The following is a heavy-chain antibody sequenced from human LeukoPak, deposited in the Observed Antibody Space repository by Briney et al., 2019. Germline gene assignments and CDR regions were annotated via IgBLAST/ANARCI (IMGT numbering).Heavy chain of an antibody. D-gene: IGHD3-22*01. CDR3: ARVVHYYDSTGLTHDAFDI. CDR1: VFTVSSNY. CDR2: IYSGGTT. Sequence: GGSLRHSSAASVFTVSSNYMSCVRQAPGKGLEWVSVIYSGGTTHYAYSVKGRFTISRDNSKTRLFLQMNSLTTEDTAVYYCARVVHYYDSTGLTHDAFDIWGQGTMVTVSS. J-gene: IGHJ3*02. V-gene: IGHV3-66*02.